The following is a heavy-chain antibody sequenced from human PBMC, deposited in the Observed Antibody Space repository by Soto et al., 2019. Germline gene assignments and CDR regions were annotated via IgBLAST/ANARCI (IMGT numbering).Heavy chain of an antibody. D-gene: IGHD4-4*01. CDR1: GGSISSGGYS. J-gene: IGHJ6*02. V-gene: IGHV4-30-2*01. CDR2: IYHSGST. CDR3: ARIDYSRGGGMDV. Sequence: QLQLQESGSGLVKPSQTLSLTCAVSGGSISSGGYSWSWIRQPPGKGLEWIGYIYHSGSTYYNPSLMSRVTISVDRSKNQCYLKLSSVTAADTAVYYCARIDYSRGGGMDVWGQGTTVTVSS.